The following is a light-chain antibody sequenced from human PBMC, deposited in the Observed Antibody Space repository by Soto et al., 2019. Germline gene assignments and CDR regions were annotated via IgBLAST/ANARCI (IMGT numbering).Light chain of an antibody. CDR1: QSVSSSY. CDR2: GGS. CDR3: QQRSQWPPMT. J-gene: IGKJ5*01. V-gene: IGKV3D-20*02. Sequence: EIVLTQSPGTLSLSPGERATLSCRARQSVSSSYLAWYQQRPGQAPRLLIYGGSYRATGIPDRFSGSGSGTDFSLTISSLEPEDVAVYYCQQRSQWPPMTFGQGTRLEIK.